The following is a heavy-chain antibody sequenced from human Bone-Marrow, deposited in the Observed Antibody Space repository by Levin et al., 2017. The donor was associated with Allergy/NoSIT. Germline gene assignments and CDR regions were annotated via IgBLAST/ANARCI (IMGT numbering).Heavy chain of an antibody. CDR3: ATADYGDYVGIDY. Sequence: SETLSLTCSVSGVSVSSGIYYWTWIRQPLGKGVEWVGYVYNSGSTDNNPSLKSRVTISLDTSKNQFSLNLSSVTAADTAVYYCATADYGDYVGIDYWGQGILVTVSS. CDR2: VYNSGST. CDR1: GVSVSSGIYY. J-gene: IGHJ4*02. V-gene: IGHV4-61*01. D-gene: IGHD4-17*01.